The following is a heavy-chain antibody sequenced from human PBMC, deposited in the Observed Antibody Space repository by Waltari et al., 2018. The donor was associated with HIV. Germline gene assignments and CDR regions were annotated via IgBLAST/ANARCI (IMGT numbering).Heavy chain of an antibody. CDR1: GFTLSSYG. CDR2: IRHDGSDR. V-gene: IGHV3-7*01. CDR3: ARDRYISGTYYGLED. Sequence: EVQLVESGGGLVQPGGSLRLSCAASGFTLSSYGMSWVRQPPGKGLEWVANIRHDGSDRYYVESVKGRFTISRDNAKSSLYLQMNSLRAEDTAVYYCARDRYISGTYYGLEDWGQGTLVTVSS. D-gene: IGHD1-26*01. J-gene: IGHJ1*01.